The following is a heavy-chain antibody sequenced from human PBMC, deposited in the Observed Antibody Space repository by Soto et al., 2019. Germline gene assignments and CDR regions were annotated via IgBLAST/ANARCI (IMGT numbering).Heavy chain of an antibody. Sequence: RGESLKISCNGSGYSFTIYWIGWVRQVPGKGLEWMGIIFPGDSDTRYSPSFQGQVTISADKSISTAYLQWSSLKASDTAMYYCARHATYYYDSSGYYSYYYYHYGMDVWSQGTTVTVSS. V-gene: IGHV5-51*01. J-gene: IGHJ6*02. CDR1: GYSFTIYW. CDR2: IFPGDSDT. D-gene: IGHD3-22*01. CDR3: ARHATYYYDSSGYYSYYYYHYGMDV.